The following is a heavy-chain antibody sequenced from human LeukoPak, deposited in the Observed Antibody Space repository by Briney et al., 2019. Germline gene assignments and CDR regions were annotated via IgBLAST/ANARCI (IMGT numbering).Heavy chain of an antibody. J-gene: IGHJ4*02. Sequence: GGSLRPSCAASGFTFNTYAMNWVRQAPGKGLEWVSVISASGGNTYYADSVKGRFTISRDNSKNTLYLQMNSLRAEDTALYYCAKGGYNLLWGQGTLVTVSS. CDR2: ISASGGNT. V-gene: IGHV3-23*01. CDR3: AKGGYNLL. CDR1: GFTFNTYA. D-gene: IGHD5-24*01.